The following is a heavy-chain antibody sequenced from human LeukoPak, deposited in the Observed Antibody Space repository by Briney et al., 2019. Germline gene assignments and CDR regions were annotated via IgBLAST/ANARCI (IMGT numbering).Heavy chain of an antibody. CDR1: GFTFSSYW. J-gene: IGHJ6*02. V-gene: IGHV3-74*01. Sequence: GGSLRLSCAASGFTFSSYWMHWVRQAPGKGLVWVSRINSDGSSTYYADSVKGRFTISRDNAKNTLYLQLNSLRTEDTAVYYCARGLPNYYGMDVWGQGTTVTVSS. CDR3: ARGLPNYYGMDV. CDR2: INSDGSST.